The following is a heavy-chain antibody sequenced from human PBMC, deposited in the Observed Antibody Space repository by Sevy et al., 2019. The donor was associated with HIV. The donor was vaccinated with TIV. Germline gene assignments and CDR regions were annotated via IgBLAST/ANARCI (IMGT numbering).Heavy chain of an antibody. V-gene: IGHV3-7*01. D-gene: IGHD2-2*02. J-gene: IGHJ6*02. Sequence: GGSLRLSCAASGFTFSSYWMSWVRQAPGKGLEWVANIKQDGSEKYYVDSVKGRFTISRDNAKNSLYLQMNSLRAEDTVVYYCARVGYCSSTSCYTGGYYYYGMDVWGQGTTVTVSS. CDR2: IKQDGSEK. CDR1: GFTFSSYW. CDR3: ARVGYCSSTSCYTGGYYYYGMDV.